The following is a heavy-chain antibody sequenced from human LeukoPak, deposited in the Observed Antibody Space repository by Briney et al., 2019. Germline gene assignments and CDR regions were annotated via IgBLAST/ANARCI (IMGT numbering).Heavy chain of an antibody. Sequence: PSETLSLTCTVSGGSISSSNYYWSWIRQHPGKDLEWIGYIYYSGSTYYNPSLETRVTISLASSANQCSLGLSSVTAADTAVYYCARGRRELTYGPDSWGQGTVVT. CDR1: GGSISSSNYY. CDR3: ARGRRELTYGPDS. D-gene: IGHD2-21*01. J-gene: IGHJ4*02. CDR2: IYYSGST. V-gene: IGHV4-31*03.